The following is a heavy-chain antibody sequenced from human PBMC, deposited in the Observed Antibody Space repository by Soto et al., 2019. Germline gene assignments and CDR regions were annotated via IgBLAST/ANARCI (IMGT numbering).Heavy chain of an antibody. CDR1: GFTFNIYA. D-gene: IGHD4-17*01. J-gene: IGHJ6*02. V-gene: IGHV3-30-3*01. CDR2: ILFDGTKK. CDR3: AREDDYGYRYINYGLDV. Sequence: GGSLRLSCAASGFTFNIYALHWVRQAPGKGLEWVAVILFDGTKKYYSDSVKGRFTISRGNLKNTLYLQMNNLRVEDAALYFCAREDDYGYRYINYGLDVWGQGTTVTVSS.